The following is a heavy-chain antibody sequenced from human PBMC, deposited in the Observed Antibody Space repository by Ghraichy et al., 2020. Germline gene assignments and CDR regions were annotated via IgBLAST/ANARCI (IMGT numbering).Heavy chain of an antibody. CDR1: GGSVSSNSAA. CDR3: ARVTGHYESLTGYYSRSGGFDV. J-gene: IGHJ3*01. CDR2: TCYRSKWYY. D-gene: IGHD3-9*01. Sequence: SETLSLTCAVSGGSVSSNSAAWNWIRQSSSGGLEWLGRTCYRSKWYYDYAVSVKSRVIINADTSRNQFSLQLNSVTPEDTAVYYCARVTGHYESLTGYYSRSGGFDVWGQGTLVTVSS. V-gene: IGHV6-1*01.